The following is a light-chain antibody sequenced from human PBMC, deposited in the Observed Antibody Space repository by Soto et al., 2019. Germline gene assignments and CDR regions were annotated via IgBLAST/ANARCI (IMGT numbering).Light chain of an antibody. J-gene: IGKJ4*02. Sequence: EIQLTQSPCSLSLSPGERATLSCRASQSVSTSYLAWYQQQPGQAPSLLIDGASDRATGIPDRFSGSGSGTDFTLTVIRLEALASEVYYCQQYCSSGTFGEGTKV. CDR3: QQYCSSGT. CDR1: QSVSTSY. V-gene: IGKV3-20*01. CDR2: GAS.